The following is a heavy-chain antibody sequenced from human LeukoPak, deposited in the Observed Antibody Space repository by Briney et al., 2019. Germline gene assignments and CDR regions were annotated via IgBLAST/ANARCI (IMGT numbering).Heavy chain of an antibody. CDR2: TYYRSKWYN. Sequence: SQTFSLTCAISGDSVSSNSAAWNWIRQSPSRGLEWLGRTYYRSKWYNDYAVSVKSRITINPDTSKNQFSLQLNSVTPEDTAVYYCAREIAVADVYYYYGMDVWGQGTTVTVSS. D-gene: IGHD6-19*01. CDR3: AREIAVADVYYYYGMDV. CDR1: GDSVSSNSAA. V-gene: IGHV6-1*01. J-gene: IGHJ6*02.